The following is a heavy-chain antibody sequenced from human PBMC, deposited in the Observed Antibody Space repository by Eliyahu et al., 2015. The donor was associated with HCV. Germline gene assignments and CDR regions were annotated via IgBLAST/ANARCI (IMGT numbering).Heavy chain of an antibody. CDR1: GGSIXSYY. D-gene: IGHD3-10*01. V-gene: IGHV4-4*07. J-gene: IGHJ4*02. CDR3: ARDRARGDFDY. Sequence: QVQLQESGPGLVKPSATLSLTXTVSGGSIXSYYWXXXRQPAGKGLEWIGRIYTSGSTNYNPSLKSRVTMSVDTSKNQFSLKLSSVTAADTAVYYCARDRARGDFDYWGQGTLVTVSS. CDR2: IYTSGST.